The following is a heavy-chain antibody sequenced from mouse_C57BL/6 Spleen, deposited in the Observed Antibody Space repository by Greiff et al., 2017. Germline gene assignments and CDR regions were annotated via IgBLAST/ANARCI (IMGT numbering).Heavy chain of an antibody. V-gene: IGHV5-9*01. CDR3: ARQLRLPFDY. CDR2: ISGGGGNT. Sequence: EVKLMESGGGLVKPGGSLKLSCAASGFTFSSYTMSWVRQTPEKRLEWVATISGGGGNTYYPDSVKGRFTISRDNAKNTLYLHMSSLRAEDTALYYGARQLRLPFDYWGQGTTLTVSS. CDR1: GFTFSSYT. D-gene: IGHD3-2*02. J-gene: IGHJ2*01.